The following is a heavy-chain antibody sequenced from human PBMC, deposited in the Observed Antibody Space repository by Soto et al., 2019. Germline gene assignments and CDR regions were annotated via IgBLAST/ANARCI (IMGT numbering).Heavy chain of an antibody. V-gene: IGHV1-18*01. CDR1: GYTFTSYG. D-gene: IGHD1-26*01. Sequence: QVQLVQSGAEVKKPGASVKVSCKASGYTFTSYGISWVRQAPGKELEWMGWLSAYNGNTNYAQKLQGRVTMTTDTSTSTAHMELRSQSHDDTAEYYCAQDGVGATCNGIDVLCQETTVTVSS. CDR3: AQDGVGATCNGIDV. CDR2: LSAYNGNT. J-gene: IGHJ6*02.